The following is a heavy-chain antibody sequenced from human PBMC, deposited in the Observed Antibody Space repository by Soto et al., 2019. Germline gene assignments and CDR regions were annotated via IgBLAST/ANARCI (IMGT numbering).Heavy chain of an antibody. D-gene: IGHD2-2*01. CDR2: IYPGDSDT. V-gene: IGHV5-51*01. CDR3: ASGVVGRNYYYWMDV. Sequence: PGESLKISCKGSGYSFTSYWIGWVRQMPGKGLEWMGIIYPGDSDTRYSPSFQGQVTISADKSISTAYLQWSSLKASDTAMYYCASGVVGRNYYYWMDVWGPGTTVTVFS. CDR1: GYSFTSYW. J-gene: IGHJ6*02.